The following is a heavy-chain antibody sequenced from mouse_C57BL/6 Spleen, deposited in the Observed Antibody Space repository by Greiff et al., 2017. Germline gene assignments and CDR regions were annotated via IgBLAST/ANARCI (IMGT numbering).Heavy chain of an antibody. CDR2: IYPGDGDT. Sequence: VKLVASGAELVKPGASVKISCKASGYAFSSYWMNWVKPRPGKGLEWIGQIYPGDGDTNSNGQFKGKATLTADKSSSTAYMQLSSLTSEDSAVYFCARRTGNYFGYWGQGTTLTVSS. J-gene: IGHJ2*01. CDR3: ARRTGNYFGY. CDR1: GYAFSSYW. D-gene: IGHD4-1*01. V-gene: IGHV1-80*01.